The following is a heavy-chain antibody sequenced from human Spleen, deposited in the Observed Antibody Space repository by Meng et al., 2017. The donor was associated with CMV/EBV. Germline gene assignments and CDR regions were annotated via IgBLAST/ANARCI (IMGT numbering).Heavy chain of an antibody. Sequence: SETLSLTCHVSGGSVTSHSWTLIRQPPGTGLEWIGYVYSSGSTNYNPSLKSRVTISLDTSKHQFPLKLSSVTVADTAVYYCARLRDGYYHYYGMDVWGQGTTVTVSS. D-gene: IGHD4-17*01. CDR2: VYSSGST. V-gene: IGHV4-59*02. CDR1: GGSVTSHS. J-gene: IGHJ6*02. CDR3: ARLRDGYYHYYGMDV.